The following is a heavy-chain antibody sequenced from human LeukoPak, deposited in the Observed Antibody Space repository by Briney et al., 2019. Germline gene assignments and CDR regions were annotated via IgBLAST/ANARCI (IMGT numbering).Heavy chain of an antibody. CDR3: AKNGDRGAYCTGGTCYPYFYYYMDV. Sequence: PGGSPRLSCAASGFTFSSYGMSWVRQAPGKGLEWVLAIIGGGGRTYYADSVKGRFTISRDNSKNTLYLQMNSLRAEDTAIYYCAKNGDRGAYCTGGTCYPYFYYYMDVWGKGTTVTI. V-gene: IGHV3-23*01. J-gene: IGHJ6*03. CDR1: GFTFSSYG. CDR2: IIGGGGRT. D-gene: IGHD2-15*01.